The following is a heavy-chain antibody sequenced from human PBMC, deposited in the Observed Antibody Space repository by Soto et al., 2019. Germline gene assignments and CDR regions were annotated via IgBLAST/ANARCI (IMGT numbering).Heavy chain of an antibody. CDR1: GFTVSSNY. CDR2: IYSGGST. CDR3: ARGKVVVAATRTYNWFDP. Sequence: EVQLVETGGGLIQPRGSLRLSCAASGFTVSSNYMSWVRQAPGKGLEWVSVIYSGGSTYYADSVKGRFTISRDNSKNTLYLQMNRLMAEDTAVYYCARGKVVVAATRTYNWFDPWGQGTLVTVSS. D-gene: IGHD2-15*01. V-gene: IGHV3-53*02. J-gene: IGHJ5*02.